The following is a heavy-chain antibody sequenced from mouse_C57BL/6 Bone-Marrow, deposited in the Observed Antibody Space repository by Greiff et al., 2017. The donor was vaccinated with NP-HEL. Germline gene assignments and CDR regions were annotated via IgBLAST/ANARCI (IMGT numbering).Heavy chain of an antibody. V-gene: IGHV14-4*01. J-gene: IGHJ2*01. D-gene: IGHD2-1*01. CDR2: IDPENGDT. CDR1: GFNIKDDY. Sequence: VQLKESGAELVRPGASVKLSCTASGFNIKDDYMHWVKQRPEQGLEWIGWIDPENGDTEYASKFQGKATITADTSSNTAYLQLSSLTSEDTAVYYCTTWTYGNYCYFDYWGQGTTLTVSS. CDR3: TTWTYGNYCYFDY.